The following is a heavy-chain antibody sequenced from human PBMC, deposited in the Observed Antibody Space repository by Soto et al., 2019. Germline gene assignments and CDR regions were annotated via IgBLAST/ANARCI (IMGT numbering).Heavy chain of an antibody. CDR3: ARLHKTFGSGYQPPHAFDI. J-gene: IGHJ3*02. V-gene: IGHV4-59*08. D-gene: IGHD3-3*01. CDR2: IYYSGST. Sequence: SETLSLTCTVSGGSISSYYWSWIRQPPGKGLEWIGYIYYSGSTNYNPSLKSRVTISVDTSKNQFALNLSSVTAADTAVYYCARLHKTFGSGYQPPHAFDIWGQGTMVTV. CDR1: GGSISSYY.